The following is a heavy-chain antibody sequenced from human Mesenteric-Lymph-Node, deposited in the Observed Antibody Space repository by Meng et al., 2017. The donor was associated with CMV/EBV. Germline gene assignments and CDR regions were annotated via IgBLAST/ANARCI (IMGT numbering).Heavy chain of an antibody. D-gene: IGHD3-22*01. V-gene: IGHV3-53*01. J-gene: IGHJ4*02. Sequence: GESLKISCAASGFTVRNNYMSWVRQAPGKGLEWVSVIYSDGYTYYADSVKGRFTISRDNSRDTLYLQMNSLRAEDTAVYYCARIPDFFDRDGYFDYWGQGTLVTVSS. CDR3: ARIPDFFDRDGYFDY. CDR1: GFTVRNNY. CDR2: IYSDGYT.